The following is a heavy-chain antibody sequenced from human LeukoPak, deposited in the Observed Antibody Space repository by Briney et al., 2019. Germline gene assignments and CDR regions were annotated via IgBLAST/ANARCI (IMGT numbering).Heavy chain of an antibody. J-gene: IGHJ6*02. CDR2: ISGSDAGT. V-gene: IGHV3-23*01. CDR3: ARRGSEWNSYFYPMDV. D-gene: IGHD3-3*01. CDR1: GFTFRIYA. Sequence: GGSLRLSCAASGFTFRIYAMSWVRQAPGKGLEWVSGISGSDAGTFYADSVMGRFTISRDNSMNTLYLQMNNVRAEDAAIYFCARRGSEWNSYFYPMDVWGQGTTVTVSS.